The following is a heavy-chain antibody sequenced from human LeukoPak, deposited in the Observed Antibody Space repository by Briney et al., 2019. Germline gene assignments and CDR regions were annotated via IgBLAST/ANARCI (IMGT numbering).Heavy chain of an antibody. CDR3: AKGGYFMFEN. D-gene: IGHD2-2*03. V-gene: IGHV3-23*01. Sequence: GGSLRLSCAASGFTFGTHDMQWVRQAPGKGLEWVSGISRNGPTYYSDSVRGRFTISRDNSKDTLYLQMSSLRAEDTAVYYCAKGGYFMFENWGQGTVVSVSS. CDR1: GFTFGTHD. CDR2: ISRNGPT. J-gene: IGHJ3*01.